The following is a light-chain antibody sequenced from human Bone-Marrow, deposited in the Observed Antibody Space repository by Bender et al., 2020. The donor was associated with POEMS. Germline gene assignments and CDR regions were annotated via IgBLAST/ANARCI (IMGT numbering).Light chain of an antibody. V-gene: IGLV2-8*01. Sequence: QSALTQPASVSGSPGQSITISCTKTSSDVDISYNYVSWYQQHPGKAPQLIIYEVFKRPSRVPDRFSGSRSGNTASLTVSGLQAEDEADYYCGSYAGTHSVFGTGTKVTVL. CDR2: EVF. CDR1: SSDVDISYNY. CDR3: GSYAGTHSV. J-gene: IGLJ1*01.